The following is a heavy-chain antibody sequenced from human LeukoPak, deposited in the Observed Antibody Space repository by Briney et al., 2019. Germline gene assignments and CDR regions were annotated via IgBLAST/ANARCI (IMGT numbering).Heavy chain of an antibody. CDR2: INPKSGVT. V-gene: IGHV1-2*02. Sequence: EASVRVSCKASGYTFSDYHMHWVRQAPEQGLEWVGWINPKSGVTKSAQNFQGRVTMTRDTSITTVYMELSSLRSDDTAVYYCARDLGTTGQKAFDYWGQGTLVTVSS. CDR3: ARDLGTTGQKAFDY. J-gene: IGHJ4*02. D-gene: IGHD1-1*01. CDR1: GYTFSDYH.